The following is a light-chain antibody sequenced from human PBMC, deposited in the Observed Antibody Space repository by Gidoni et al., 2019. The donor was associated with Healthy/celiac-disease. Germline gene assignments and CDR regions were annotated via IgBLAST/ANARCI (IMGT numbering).Light chain of an antibody. Sequence: DIQMTQSPSSLSASVGDRVTITCQASQDISNYLNWYQQKPGKAPKLLIYDASNLETGVPSRFSGSGSGTDSTFTISSLQPEDIATYYCQQYDNLPVTFGQXTKLEIK. J-gene: IGKJ2*01. CDR2: DAS. V-gene: IGKV1-33*01. CDR3: QQYDNLPVT. CDR1: QDISNY.